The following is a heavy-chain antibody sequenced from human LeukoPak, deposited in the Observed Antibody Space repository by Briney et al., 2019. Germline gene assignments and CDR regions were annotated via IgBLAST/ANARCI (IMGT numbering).Heavy chain of an antibody. V-gene: IGHV4-59*01. D-gene: IGHD3-22*01. J-gene: IGHJ4*02. CDR2: IYYSGST. CDR1: GGSISSYY. CDR3: ARFKLRYDSSGYSVNRGLDY. Sequence: PSETLSLTCTVSGGSISSYYWSWIRQPPGKGLEWIGYIYYSGSTNYNPSLKSRVTISVDTSKNQFSLKLSSVTAADTAVYYCARFKLRYDSSGYSVNRGLDYWGQGTLVTVSS.